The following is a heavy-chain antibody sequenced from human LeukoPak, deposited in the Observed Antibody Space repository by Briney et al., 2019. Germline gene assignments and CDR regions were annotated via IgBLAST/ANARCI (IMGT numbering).Heavy chain of an antibody. D-gene: IGHD6-13*01. CDR2: FDPEDGET. CDR1: GYTLTELS. J-gene: IGHJ4*02. Sequence: GASVKVSCKVSGYTLTELSMHWVRQAPGKGLEWMGGFDPEDGETIYAQKFQGRVTMTEGISTDTAYMELSSLRSEDTAVYYCATVRVSSWYGILDYWGQGTLVTVSS. V-gene: IGHV1-24*01. CDR3: ATVRVSSWYGILDY.